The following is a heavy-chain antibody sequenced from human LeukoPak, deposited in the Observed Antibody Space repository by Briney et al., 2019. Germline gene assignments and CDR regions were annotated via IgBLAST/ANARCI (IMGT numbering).Heavy chain of an antibody. CDR1: GGSTSSYY. V-gene: IGHV4-59*01. J-gene: IGHJ4*02. Sequence: PSETLSLTCTVSGGSTSSYYWSWIRQPPGKGLEWIGYIYYSGSTNYNPSLKRRVTISVDTSKNQFSLKLSSVTAADTAVYYCARERAYYYDSSGYYSYFDYWGQGTLVTVSS. CDR2: IYYSGST. CDR3: ARERAYYYDSSGYYSYFDY. D-gene: IGHD3-22*01.